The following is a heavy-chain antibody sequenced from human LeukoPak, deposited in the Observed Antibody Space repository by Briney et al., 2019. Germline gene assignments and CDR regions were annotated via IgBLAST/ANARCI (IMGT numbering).Heavy chain of an antibody. J-gene: IGHJ3*02. CDR3: AREADYYGSGSSKGRDAFDI. CDR1: GGSISSYY. V-gene: IGHV4-59*01. D-gene: IGHD3-10*01. CDR2: IYYSGST. Sequence: PSETLSLTCTVSGGSISSYYWSWIRQPPGKGLEWIGYIYYSGSTNYNPSLKSRVTISVDTSKNQFSLKLSSVTAADTAVYYCAREADYYGSGSSKGRDAFDIWGQGTMVTVSS.